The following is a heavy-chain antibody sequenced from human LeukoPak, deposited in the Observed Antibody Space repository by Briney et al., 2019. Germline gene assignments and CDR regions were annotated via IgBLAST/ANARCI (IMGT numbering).Heavy chain of an antibody. Sequence: SVKVSCKASGYTFTSYDINWVRQATGQGLEWMGGIIPILGTANYAQKFQGRVTITTDESTSTAYMELSSLRSEDTAVYYCATHRGFRGAFDIWGQGTMVTVSS. J-gene: IGHJ3*02. D-gene: IGHD5-12*01. CDR1: GYTFTSYD. CDR3: ATHRGFRGAFDI. CDR2: IIPILGTA. V-gene: IGHV1-69*05.